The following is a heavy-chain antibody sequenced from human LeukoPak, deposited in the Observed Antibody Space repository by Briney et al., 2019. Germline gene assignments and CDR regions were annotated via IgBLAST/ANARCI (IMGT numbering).Heavy chain of an antibody. CDR1: GGSISSYY. Sequence: SETLSLTCTVSGGSISSYYWSWIRQPPGKGLEWIGYIYYSGSTYYNPSLKSRVTISVDTSKNQFSLKLSSVTAADTAVYYCARVPTVTFFDYWGQGTLVTVSS. CDR3: ARVPTVTFFDY. V-gene: IGHV4-59*12. CDR2: IYYSGST. D-gene: IGHD4-17*01. J-gene: IGHJ4*02.